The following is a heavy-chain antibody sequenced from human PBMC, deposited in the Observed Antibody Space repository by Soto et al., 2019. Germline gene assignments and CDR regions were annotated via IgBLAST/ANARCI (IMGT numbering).Heavy chain of an antibody. CDR2: INPSGGST. J-gene: IGHJ6*04. V-gene: IGHV1-46*01. Sequence: ASVKVSCKASGYTFTSYYMHWVRQAPGQGLEWMGIINPSGGSTSYAQKFQGRVTMTRDTSTSTVYMKQSSLRSEDTAVYYCARNPPSYVFWGVYSHNRIYNYYCGMAFWGKGTTVPVPS. D-gene: IGHD3-3*01. CDR1: GYTFTSYY. CDR3: ARNPPSYVFWGVYSHNRIYNYYCGMAF.